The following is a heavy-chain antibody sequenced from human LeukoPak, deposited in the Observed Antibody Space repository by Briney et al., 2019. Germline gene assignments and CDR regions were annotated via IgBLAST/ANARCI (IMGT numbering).Heavy chain of an antibody. CDR2: IISSGTTT. Sequence: PGRSLRPSCAASGFTFSSYEMNWVRQPRGKRLEWVSYIISSGTTTFYADSVKGRSTISRDTVKNSLYQQMNSLRAEDTAVYYCARGEVGATTEFDCWGQGTLVTVSS. V-gene: IGHV3-48*03. CDR1: GFTFSSYE. D-gene: IGHD1-26*01. J-gene: IGHJ4*02. CDR3: ARGEVGATTEFDC.